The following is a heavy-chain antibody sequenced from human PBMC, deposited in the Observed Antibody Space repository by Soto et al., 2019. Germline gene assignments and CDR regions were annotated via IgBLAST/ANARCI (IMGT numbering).Heavy chain of an antibody. CDR3: ARDFYPLAYYFDP. CDR2: VSGSNGNT. V-gene: IGHV1-18*04. CDR1: GYTFINHG. Sequence: QVQLVQSEAEVKKPGASVKVSCEASGYTFINHGISWVRHAPGQGLEWMGWVSGSNGNTKYAQKVQGRVTMTTETSTSTAHMELRNLRSDDTAVYFCARDFYPLAYYFDPWGQGTLVTVSS. J-gene: IGHJ4*02.